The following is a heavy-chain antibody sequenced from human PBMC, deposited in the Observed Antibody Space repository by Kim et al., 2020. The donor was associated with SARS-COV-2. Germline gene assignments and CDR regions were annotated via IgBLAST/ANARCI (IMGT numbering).Heavy chain of an antibody. V-gene: IGHV3-21*01. CDR3: ARDPALGFGELPWYFDL. J-gene: IGHJ2*01. CDR1: GFTFSSYS. D-gene: IGHD3-10*01. Sequence: GGSLRLSCAASGFTFSSYSMNWVRQAPGKGLEWVSSISSSSSYIYYADSVKGRFTISRDNAKNSLYLQMNSLRAEDTAVYYCARDPALGFGELPWYFDLWGRGTLVTVSS. CDR2: ISSSSSYI.